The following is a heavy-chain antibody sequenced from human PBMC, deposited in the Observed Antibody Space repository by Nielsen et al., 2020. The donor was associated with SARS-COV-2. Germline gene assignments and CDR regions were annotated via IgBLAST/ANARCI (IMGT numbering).Heavy chain of an antibody. CDR2: IIAYNGHT. J-gene: IGHJ4*02. V-gene: IGHV1-18*01. CDR3: ARVTTYKYSTGSSDFDY. CDR1: GYTFTSYG. D-gene: IGHD3-10*01. Sequence: ASVKVSCKASGYTFTSYGISWVRQAPGQGLEWMGWIIAYNGHTDYAQKFQGRVTMTTDTSTTTAYMELRSLRSDDTAFYYCARVTTYKYSTGSSDFDYWGQGTLVTVSS.